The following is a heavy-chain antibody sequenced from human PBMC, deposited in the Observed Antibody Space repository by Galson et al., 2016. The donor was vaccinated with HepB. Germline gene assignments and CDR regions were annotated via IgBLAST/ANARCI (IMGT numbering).Heavy chain of an antibody. V-gene: IGHV3-9*01. D-gene: IGHD2-15*01. CDR2: VNWNARSI. CDR3: AREKGYCSVDSCLSNFDN. CDR1: GFKLDDYA. Sequence: SLRLSCAASGFKLDDYAMHWVRQAPGKGLEWVSSVNWNARSIAYADSVQGRFTISRDNAKRSLSLQMNSLRAEDTAVYYCAREKGYCSVDSCLSNFDNWGQGTLVTVSS. J-gene: IGHJ4*02.